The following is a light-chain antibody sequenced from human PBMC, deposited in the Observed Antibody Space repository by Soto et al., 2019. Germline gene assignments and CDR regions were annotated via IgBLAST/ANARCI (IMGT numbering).Light chain of an antibody. Sequence: DIQMTQSPFTLSASVGDRVTITCRASQTISTWLAWYQHQPGTAPTLLISDASTLESGVPPRFSATGSGTEFTLTISSLQPDDFATYYCQQYNTYPITFGQGTRLEIK. CDR2: DAS. CDR1: QTISTW. J-gene: IGKJ5*01. V-gene: IGKV1-5*01. CDR3: QQYNTYPIT.